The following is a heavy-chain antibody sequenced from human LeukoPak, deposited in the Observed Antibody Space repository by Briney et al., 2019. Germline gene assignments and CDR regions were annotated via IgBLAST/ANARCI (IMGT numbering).Heavy chain of an antibody. D-gene: IGHD3-10*01. CDR1: GGSISSYY. CDR3: AREAVHYGSGSHDY. CDR2: MHSSGST. V-gene: IGHV4-4*07. Sequence: PSETLSLTCTVSGGSISSYYWSWIRQPAGEGLEWIGRMHSSGSTNYNPSIKSRVTMSLDTSKNQFSLKVDSVTAADTAMYYCAREAVHYGSGSHDYWGQGTLVAVSS. J-gene: IGHJ4*02.